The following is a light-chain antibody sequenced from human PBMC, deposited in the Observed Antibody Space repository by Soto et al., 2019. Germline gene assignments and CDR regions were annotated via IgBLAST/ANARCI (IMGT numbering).Light chain of an antibody. CDR1: QSVSSN. V-gene: IGKV3-15*01. CDR3: QQDGKSTLS. J-gene: IGKJ5*01. CDR2: GAS. Sequence: MKQARATLSVPPGYLANLSCRASQSVSSNLAWYQQKPGQAPRLLIYGASTRATGIPARFSGSGSGTDFTLTISRLEPEDFAMYCCQQDGKSTLSFGQGTLLEI.